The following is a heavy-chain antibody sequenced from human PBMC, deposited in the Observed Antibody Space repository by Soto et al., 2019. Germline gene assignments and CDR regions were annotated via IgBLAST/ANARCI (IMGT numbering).Heavy chain of an antibody. V-gene: IGHV3-33*01. CDR3: ARDPGYYGSGSYEVGDYYYYYGMDV. J-gene: IGHJ6*02. CDR2: IWYDGSNK. D-gene: IGHD3-10*01. CDR1: GFTFSSYG. Sequence: GGSLGLSCAASGFTFSSYGMHWVRQAPGKGLEWVAVIWYDGSNKYYADSVKGRFTISRDNSKNTLYLQMNSLRAEDTAVYYCARDPGYYGSGSYEVGDYYYYYGMDVWGQGTTVTVSS.